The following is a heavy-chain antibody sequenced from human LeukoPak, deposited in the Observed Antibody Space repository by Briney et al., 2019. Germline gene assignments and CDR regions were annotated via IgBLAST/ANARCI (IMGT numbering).Heavy chain of an antibody. CDR1: RFSFSSYW. Sequence: GGSLRLSCAASRFSFSSYWMNWVRQVPGKGLEWVANIKQDGSEKYYVDSVKGRFTISRDNAKKSLYLQMNSLRAEDTAVYYCARDQVDTAMVPYGVDAWGQGTTVTVTS. V-gene: IGHV3-7*01. D-gene: IGHD5-18*01. CDR3: ARDQVDTAMVPYGVDA. J-gene: IGHJ6*02. CDR2: IKQDGSEK.